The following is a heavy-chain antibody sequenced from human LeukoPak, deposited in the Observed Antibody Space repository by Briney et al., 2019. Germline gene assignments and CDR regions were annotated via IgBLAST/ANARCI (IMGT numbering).Heavy chain of an antibody. Sequence: GGSLRLSCAASGFTVSSNYMSWVRQAPGKGLEWVSVIYSGGSTYYADSVKGRFTISRDNSKNTLYLQMNSLRAEDTAVYYCARGALLYYFDYWGQGTLVTVSA. CDR1: GFTVSSNY. V-gene: IGHV3-53*01. CDR3: ARGALLYYFDY. CDR2: IYSGGST. D-gene: IGHD2-21*01. J-gene: IGHJ4*02.